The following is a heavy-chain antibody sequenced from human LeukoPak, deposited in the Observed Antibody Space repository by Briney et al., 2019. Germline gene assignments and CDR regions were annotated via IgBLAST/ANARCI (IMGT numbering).Heavy chain of an antibody. D-gene: IGHD2-2*01. CDR3: AVTVVPAASMDV. J-gene: IGHJ6*02. V-gene: IGHV3-30*03. CDR1: GFTFSSYG. Sequence: GGSLRLSCAASGFTFSSYGMPWVRQAPGKGLEWVAVISYDGSNKYYADSVKGRFTISRDNSKNTLYLQMNSLRAEDTAVYYCAVTVVPAASMDVWGQGTTVTVSS. CDR2: ISYDGSNK.